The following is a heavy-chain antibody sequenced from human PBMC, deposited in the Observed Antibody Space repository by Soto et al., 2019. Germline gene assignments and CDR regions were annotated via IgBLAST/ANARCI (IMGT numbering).Heavy chain of an antibody. CDR3: AREGSRTDYHFDY. CDR1: GGTFSSYA. CDR2: IIPIFGTA. Sequence: SVKVSCKASGGTFSSYAISWVRQAPGQGLEWMGGIIPIFGTANYAQKFQGRVTITADESTSTAYMELSSLRSEDTAVYYCAREGSRTDYHFDYWGQGTLVTVSS. J-gene: IGHJ4*02. V-gene: IGHV1-69*13. D-gene: IGHD4-17*01.